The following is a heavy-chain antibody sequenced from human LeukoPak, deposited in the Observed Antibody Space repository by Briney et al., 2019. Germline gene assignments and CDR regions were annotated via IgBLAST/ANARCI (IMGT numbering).Heavy chain of an antibody. CDR3: ARQNPGPFYYDSSGYSDY. V-gene: IGHV4-34*01. CDR2: TNHSGST. CDR1: GFTFSSYG. Sequence: GSLRLSCAASGFTFSSYGMHWIRQPPGKGLEWIGETNHSGSTNYNPSLKSRVTISVDTSKNQFSLKLSSVTAADTAVYYCARQNPGPFYYDSSGYSDYWGQGTLVTVSS. J-gene: IGHJ4*02. D-gene: IGHD3-22*01.